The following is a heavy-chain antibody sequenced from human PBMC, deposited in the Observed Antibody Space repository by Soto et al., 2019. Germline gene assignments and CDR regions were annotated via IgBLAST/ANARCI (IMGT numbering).Heavy chain of an antibody. CDR3: ARVPSSGYLYYFDY. Sequence: QVQLQESGPGLVKPSQTLSLTCTVSGGSISGGGYYWSWIRQHPGKGLEWIGYIYYSGSTYYNPSLKSRVTISVDTSKNQFSLKLSSVTAADTAVYYCARVPSSGYLYYFDYWGQGTLVTVSS. D-gene: IGHD3-22*01. V-gene: IGHV4-31*03. CDR2: IYYSGST. CDR1: GGSISGGGYY. J-gene: IGHJ4*02.